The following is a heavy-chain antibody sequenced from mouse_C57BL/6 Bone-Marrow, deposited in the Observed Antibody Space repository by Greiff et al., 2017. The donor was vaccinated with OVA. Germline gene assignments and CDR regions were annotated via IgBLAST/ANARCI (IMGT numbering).Heavy chain of an antibody. J-gene: IGHJ2*01. CDR3: ARGGDGYYFDY. V-gene: IGHV1-78*01. D-gene: IGHD2-3*01. CDR2: IYPRDGST. CDR1: GYTFTDHT. Sequence: VQLQQSDAELVQPGASVKISCKVSGYTFTDHTIHWMKQRPEQGLEWIGYIYPRDGSTKYNEKLKGKATLTADKSSNTAYMQLNSLTSEDSAVYCCARGGDGYYFDYWGQGTTLTVSS.